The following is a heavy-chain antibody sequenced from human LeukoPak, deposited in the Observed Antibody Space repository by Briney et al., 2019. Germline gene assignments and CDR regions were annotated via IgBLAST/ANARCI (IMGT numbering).Heavy chain of an antibody. CDR1: GGTFSNYA. V-gene: IGHV1-69*06. Sequence: GASVKVSCKASGGTFSNYAISWVRQAPGQGLEWMGGIIPIFDTPNFAQKFQGRVTITADKSTSTAYMEPSRLRSEDTAVYYCARAVQVTTGGLFDYWGQGTLVTVSS. D-gene: IGHD4-17*01. J-gene: IGHJ4*02. CDR3: ARAVQVTTGGLFDY. CDR2: IIPIFDTP.